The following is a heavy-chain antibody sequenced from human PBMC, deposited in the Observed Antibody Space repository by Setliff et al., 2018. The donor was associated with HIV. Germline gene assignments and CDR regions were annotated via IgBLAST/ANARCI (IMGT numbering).Heavy chain of an antibody. V-gene: IGHV4-59*11. Sequence: SETLSLTCTVSGGSISSHYWSWIRQPPGKGLEWIGYIYYSGSTNYNPSLKSRVTISVDTSKNQFSLRLSSVTAADTAVYYCARVPRQLLKGAAAYFDYWGQRTLVTVSS. CDR3: ARVPRQLLKGAAAYFDY. CDR2: IYYSGST. D-gene: IGHD5-18*01. CDR1: GGSISSHY. J-gene: IGHJ4*02.